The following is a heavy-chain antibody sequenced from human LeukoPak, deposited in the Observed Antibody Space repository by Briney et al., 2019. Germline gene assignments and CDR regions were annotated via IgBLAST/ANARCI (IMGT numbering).Heavy chain of an antibody. CDR3: ARAQYYYDSSGYSDY. D-gene: IGHD3-22*01. V-gene: IGHV1-2*02. CDR2: INPSSGDT. CDR1: GYTFTGYY. J-gene: IGHJ4*02. Sequence: ASVKVSCKASGYTFTGYYIHWVRQAPGEGLEWMGWINPSSGDTNFPQKFQGRVTMTRDTSISTAYMELSWLTSDDTAVYYCARAQYYYDSSGYSDYWGQGTLVTVSS.